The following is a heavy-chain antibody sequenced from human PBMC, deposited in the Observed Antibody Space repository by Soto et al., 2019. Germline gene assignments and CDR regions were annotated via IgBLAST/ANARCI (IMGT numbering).Heavy chain of an antibody. CDR2: ISAYNGNT. V-gene: IGHV1-18*01. CDR1: GYTFTSYC. D-gene: IGHD3-3*01. J-gene: IGHJ6*02. Sequence: ASVEVSCKASGYTFTSYCISWVLQAPGQGLEWMGWISAYNGNTNYAQKLQGRVTMTTDTSTSTAYLELRSLRSDDTAVYYCARIWFRTIFGVVTLYYGMDVWGQGTTVTVSS. CDR3: ARIWFRTIFGVVTLYYGMDV.